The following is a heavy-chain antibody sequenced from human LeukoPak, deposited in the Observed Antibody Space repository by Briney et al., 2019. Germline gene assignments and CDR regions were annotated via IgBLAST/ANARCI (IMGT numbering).Heavy chain of an antibody. V-gene: IGHV1-8*01. Sequence: ASVKVSCKASGYTFTSYDINWVRQATGQGLEWMGWMNPNSGXXXXXXKFQGRVTMTRNTSISTAYMELSSLRSEDTAVYYCARXXXXGAFDIWGQGTMVTVSS. J-gene: IGHJ3*02. CDR2: MNPNSGXX. CDR1: GYTFTSYD. CDR3: ARXXXXGAFDI.